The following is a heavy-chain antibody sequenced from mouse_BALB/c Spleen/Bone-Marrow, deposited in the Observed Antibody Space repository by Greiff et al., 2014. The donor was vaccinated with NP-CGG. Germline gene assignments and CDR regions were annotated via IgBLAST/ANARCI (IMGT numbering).Heavy chain of an antibody. D-gene: IGHD2-4*01. CDR3: ALYYDYDVGY. J-gene: IGHJ2*01. Sequence: EVQLVESGAELVKPGASVKLSCTASGFSIKDTYMHWVKQRPGQGLEWIGRIDPANGNTKYDPKFQGKATITADTSSNTAYLQLSSLTSEDTAVYYCALYYDYDVGYWGQGATLTVSS. CDR2: IDPANGNT. CDR1: GFSIKDTY. V-gene: IGHV14-3*02.